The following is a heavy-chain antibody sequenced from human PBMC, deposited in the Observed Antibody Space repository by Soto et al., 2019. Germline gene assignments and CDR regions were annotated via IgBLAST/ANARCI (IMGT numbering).Heavy chain of an antibody. CDR2: INPNSGGT. J-gene: IGHJ4*02. Sequence: ASVKVSCKASGYTFTGYYMHWVRQAPGQGLEWMGWINPNSGGTNYAQKFQGRVTMTRDTSITTAYMELSRLRSDDTAVYYCATSLVRGIITSIDYCGQGTLVTVSS. CDR3: ATSLVRGIITSIDY. D-gene: IGHD3-10*01. CDR1: GYTFTGYY. V-gene: IGHV1-2*02.